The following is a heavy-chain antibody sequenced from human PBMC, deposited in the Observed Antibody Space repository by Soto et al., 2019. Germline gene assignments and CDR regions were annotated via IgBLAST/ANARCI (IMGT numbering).Heavy chain of an antibody. CDR1: GFTFSSYS. V-gene: IGHV3-21*01. CDR3: ARGSRALYWELLLFDY. CDR2: ISSSSSYI. J-gene: IGHJ4*02. D-gene: IGHD1-26*01. Sequence: PGGSLRLSCAASGFTFSSYSMNWVRQAPGKGLEWVSSISSSSSYIYYADSVKGRFTISRDNAKNSLYLQMNSLRAEDTAVYYCARGSRALYWELLLFDYWGQGTLVTVSS.